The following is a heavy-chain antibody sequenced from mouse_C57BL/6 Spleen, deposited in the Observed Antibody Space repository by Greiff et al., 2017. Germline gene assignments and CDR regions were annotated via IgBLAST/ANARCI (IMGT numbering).Heavy chain of an antibody. D-gene: IGHD2-5*01. Sequence: EVKLVESGGGLVKPGGSLKLSCAASGFTFSSYAMSWVRQTPEKRLEWVATISDGGSYTYYPDNVKGRFTISRDNAKNNLYLQMSHLKSEDTAMYYCARDQTIVTTYYAMDYWGQGTSVTVSS. CDR2: ISDGGSYT. J-gene: IGHJ4*01. CDR1: GFTFSSYA. V-gene: IGHV5-4*01. CDR3: ARDQTIVTTYYAMDY.